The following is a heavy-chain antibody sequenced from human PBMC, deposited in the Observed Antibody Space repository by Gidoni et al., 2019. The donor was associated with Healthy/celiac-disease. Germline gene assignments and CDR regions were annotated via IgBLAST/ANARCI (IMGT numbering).Heavy chain of an antibody. CDR2: IYYSGST. CDR1: GGSISSYY. J-gene: IGHJ4*02. CDR3: ARHGSSSSPYDY. V-gene: IGHV4-59*08. Sequence: QVQLQESGPGLVKPSETLSLTCTVSGGSISSYYWSWIRQPPGKGLEWIGYIYYSGSTNYNPSLKSRVTISVDTSKNQFSLKLSSVTAADTAVYYCARHGSSSSPYDYWGQGTLVTVSS. D-gene: IGHD6-13*01.